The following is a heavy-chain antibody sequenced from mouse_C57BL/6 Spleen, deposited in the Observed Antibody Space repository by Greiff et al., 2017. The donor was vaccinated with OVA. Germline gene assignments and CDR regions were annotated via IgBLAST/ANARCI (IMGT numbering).Heavy chain of an antibody. CDR2: ISYDGSN. CDR1: GYSITSGYY. V-gene: IGHV3-6*01. CDR3: ARGSYYYGSSHFDY. D-gene: IGHD1-1*01. Sequence: ESGPGLVKPSQSLSLTCSVTGYSITSGYYWNWIRQFPGNKLEWMGYISYDGSNNYNPSLKNRISITRDTSKNQFFLKLNSVTTEDTATYYCARGSYYYGSSHFDYWGQGTTLTVSS. J-gene: IGHJ2*01.